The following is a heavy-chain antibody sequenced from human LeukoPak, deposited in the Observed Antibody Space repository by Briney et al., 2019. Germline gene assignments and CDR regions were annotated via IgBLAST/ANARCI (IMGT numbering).Heavy chain of an antibody. CDR2: ISSGSSPI. CDR1: GFTFRTFS. V-gene: IGHV3-48*04. Sequence: AGGSLRLTCAASGFTFRTFSMNWVRQAPGKGLEWLSYISSGSSPIYYADSVKGRFTISRDDAQNLVYQQMNSLRAEDTAVYYCTYLRTPYYNDKWLDPWGQGALVTVSS. J-gene: IGHJ5*02. CDR3: TYLRTPYYNDKWLDP. D-gene: IGHD3/OR15-3a*01.